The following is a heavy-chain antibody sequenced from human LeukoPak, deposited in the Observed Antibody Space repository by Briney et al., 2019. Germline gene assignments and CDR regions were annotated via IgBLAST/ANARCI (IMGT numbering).Heavy chain of an antibody. D-gene: IGHD3-9*01. Sequence: GRSLRLSCAASGFAFSSHTLHWVRQAPGKGLEWVAVISYDGSNKYYADSVKGRFTISRDNSKDTLYLQMNSPRAEDTAVYYCAKGRQYFDWLLSVPCFDYWGQGTLVTVSS. V-gene: IGHV3-30-3*01. CDR1: GFAFSSHT. CDR2: ISYDGSNK. J-gene: IGHJ4*02. CDR3: AKGRQYFDWLLSVPCFDY.